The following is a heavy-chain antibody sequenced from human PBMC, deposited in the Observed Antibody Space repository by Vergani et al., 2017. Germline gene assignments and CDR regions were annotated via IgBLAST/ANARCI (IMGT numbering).Heavy chain of an antibody. D-gene: IGHD3-22*01. J-gene: IGHJ4*02. CDR3: AKDMYYYDSSGYYLDIDY. CDR1: GFTFSSYG. Sequence: QVQLVESGGGVVQPGRSLRLSCAASGFTFSSYGMHWVRQAPGKGLEWVAVISYDGSNKYYADSVKGRFTISRDNSKNTLYLQMNSLRAEDTAVYYCAKDMYYYDSSGYYLDIDYWGQGTLVTVSS. CDR2: ISYDGSNK. V-gene: IGHV3-30*18.